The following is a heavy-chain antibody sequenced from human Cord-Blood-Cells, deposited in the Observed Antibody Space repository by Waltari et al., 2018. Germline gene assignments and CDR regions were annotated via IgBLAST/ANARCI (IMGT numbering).Heavy chain of an antibody. CDR1: GGTFSSYA. J-gene: IGHJ6*02. Sequence: QVQLVQSGAEVKKPGSSVKVSCKASGGTFSSYAISWVRQAPGQGLEWMGGIIPIFGTANYAQKCPGRVTITADESTSTAYMERSSLRSEETAVYYCARAVLRPYSSSSVSRYYYGMDVWGQGTTVTVSS. CDR3: ARAVLRPYSSSSVSRYYYGMDV. CDR2: IIPIFGTA. D-gene: IGHD6-6*01. V-gene: IGHV1-69*01.